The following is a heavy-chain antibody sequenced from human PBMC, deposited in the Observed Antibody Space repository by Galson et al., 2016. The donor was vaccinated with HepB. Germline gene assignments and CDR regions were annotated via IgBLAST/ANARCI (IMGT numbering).Heavy chain of an antibody. J-gene: IGHJ4*02. V-gene: IGHV3-30*18. Sequence: SLRLSCAASGFTFTRYGMHWVRQAPGKGLEWVAVISYDGSNKYYADSVKGRFTISRDNSKNTLDLQMNSLTAEDTAVYYCAKDGRIYCSSASCHDHFHYWGQGTLVTVSS. D-gene: IGHD2-2*01. CDR2: ISYDGSNK. CDR1: GFTFTRYG. CDR3: AKDGRIYCSSASCHDHFHY.